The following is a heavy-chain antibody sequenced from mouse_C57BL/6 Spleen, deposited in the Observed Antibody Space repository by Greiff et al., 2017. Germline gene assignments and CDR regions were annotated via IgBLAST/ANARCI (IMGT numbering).Heavy chain of an antibody. Sequence: VQLQQSGPELVKPGASVKISCKASGYTFTDYYMNWVKQSHGKSLEWIGDINPKNGGTSYNQKFKGKATLTVDKSSSTAYMELRSLTSEDSAVYYCARREEGFDYWGQGTTLTVSS. CDR2: INPKNGGT. CDR3: ARREEGFDY. V-gene: IGHV1-26*01. CDR1: GYTFTDYY. J-gene: IGHJ2*01.